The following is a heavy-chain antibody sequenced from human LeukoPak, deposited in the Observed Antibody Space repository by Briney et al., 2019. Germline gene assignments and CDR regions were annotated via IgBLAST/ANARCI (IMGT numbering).Heavy chain of an antibody. D-gene: IGHD6-13*01. V-gene: IGHV1-69*13. CDR3: ARGGASSRWFDS. CDR2: IIPIFGTA. CDR1: GGTFSSYA. Sequence: ASVKDSCKASGGTFSSYAISWVRQAPGQGLEWMGGIIPIFGTANYAQKFQSGVTITADESTSTAYMELSSLRSEDTAVYYCARGGASSRWFDSWGQGTLVTVSS. J-gene: IGHJ5*01.